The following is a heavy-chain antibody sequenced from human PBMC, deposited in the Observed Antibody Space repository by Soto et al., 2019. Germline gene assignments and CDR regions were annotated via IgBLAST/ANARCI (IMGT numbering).Heavy chain of an antibody. CDR3: AREGYSYGTAFDY. CDR2: IYYSGST. J-gene: IGHJ4*02. CDR1: GGSISSGGYY. D-gene: IGHD5-18*01. Sequence: QVQLQESGPGLVKPSQTLSLTCTVSGGSISSGGYYWSWIRQHPGKGLEWIGYIYYSGSTYYNPSLKSRVTISVDTSKNHFSLKLSSVTAADTAVYYCAREGYSYGTAFDYWGQGTLVTVSS. V-gene: IGHV4-31*03.